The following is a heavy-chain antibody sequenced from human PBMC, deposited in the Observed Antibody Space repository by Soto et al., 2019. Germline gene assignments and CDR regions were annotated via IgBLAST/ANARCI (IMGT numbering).Heavy chain of an antibody. Sequence: QVQLVESGGRVVHPGTSLRLSCEVSGFSFNSYAMHWVRQAPGKGLEWVAAITFDGSSQFYAGSVRGRFTISRDNSRNTLFLDMTSLRPEDTAMYFYAKDRPGYCSDGLCYEHFHYGMDVWGQGTTVTV. CDR1: GFSFNSYA. D-gene: IGHD2-15*01. V-gene: IGHV3-30*04. J-gene: IGHJ6*02. CDR3: AKDRPGYCSDGLCYEHFHYGMDV. CDR2: ITFDGSSQ.